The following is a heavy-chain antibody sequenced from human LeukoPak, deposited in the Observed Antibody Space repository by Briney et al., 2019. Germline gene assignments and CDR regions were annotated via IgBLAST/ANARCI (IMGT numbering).Heavy chain of an antibody. Sequence: QAGGSLRLSCAASGFTFSSYDMHWVRQATGKGLEWVSAIGTAGDTYYPGSVKGRFTISRENAKNSLYLQMNSLRAGDTAVYYCARNPDVWQGYYYYGMDVWGQGTRSPSP. V-gene: IGHV3-13*01. J-gene: IGHJ6*02. CDR1: GFTFSSYD. CDR2: IGTAGDT. CDR3: ARNPDVWQGYYYYGMDV.